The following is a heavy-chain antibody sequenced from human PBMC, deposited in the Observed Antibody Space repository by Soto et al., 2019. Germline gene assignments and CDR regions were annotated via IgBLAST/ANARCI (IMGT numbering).Heavy chain of an antibody. CDR3: ARGSITMVRGEPRMDV. CDR2: ISSSSTYT. J-gene: IGHJ6*02. D-gene: IGHD3-10*01. V-gene: IGHV3-21*01. Sequence: EVQLVESGGGLVKPGGSLRLSCAASGFTFSSYSMNWVRQAPGKGLEWVSSISSSSTYTYYADSVKGRFTISRDNAKNSLYLQMNSLRAEDTAVYYCARGSITMVRGEPRMDVWGQGTTVTVSS. CDR1: GFTFSSYS.